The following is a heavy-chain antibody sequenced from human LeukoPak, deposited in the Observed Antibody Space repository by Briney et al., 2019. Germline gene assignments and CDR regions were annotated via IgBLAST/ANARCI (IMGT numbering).Heavy chain of an antibody. J-gene: IGHJ6*03. D-gene: IGHD4-11*01. Sequence: SETLSLTCTVSGGSISPYHWSWIRQPAEKGLEWIGRIYPSGSTNYNLSLKDRVTISIDRSKNQFSLKLSSVTAADTALYYCARDQKVPNNNFRYYHYMDVWGKGTTVTVSS. CDR2: IYPSGST. CDR1: GGSISPYH. CDR3: ARDQKVPNNNFRYYHYMDV. V-gene: IGHV4-4*07.